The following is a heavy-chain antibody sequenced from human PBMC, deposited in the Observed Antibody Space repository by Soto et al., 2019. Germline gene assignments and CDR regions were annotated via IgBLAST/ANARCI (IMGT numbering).Heavy chain of an antibody. Sequence: ASVKVSCKASVYTFTSRGMSWVRQAPGQGLEGMGWISAYNGNTNYAQKLQGRVTMTTDTSTSTAYMELRSLRSDDTAVYYCPRMEDYYYGMDVWGQGTTVTVSS. CDR3: PRMEDYYYGMDV. CDR2: ISAYNGNT. D-gene: IGHD1-1*01. V-gene: IGHV1-18*01. CDR1: VYTFTSRG. J-gene: IGHJ6*02.